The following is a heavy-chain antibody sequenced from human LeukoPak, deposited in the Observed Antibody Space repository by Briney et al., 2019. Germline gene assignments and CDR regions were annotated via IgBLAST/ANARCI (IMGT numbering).Heavy chain of an antibody. Sequence: GGSLRLSCAASGFTFSDYYMSWIRQAPGKGLEWVSYISSSGSGSTIYYADPVKGRFTISRDNAKNSLYLQMNSLRAEDTAVYYCARGTGYCLDPWGQGTLSPSPQ. J-gene: IGHJ5*02. V-gene: IGHV3-11*04. CDR2: ISSSGSGSTI. CDR1: GFTFSDYY. D-gene: IGHD2-2*03. CDR3: ARGTGYCLDP.